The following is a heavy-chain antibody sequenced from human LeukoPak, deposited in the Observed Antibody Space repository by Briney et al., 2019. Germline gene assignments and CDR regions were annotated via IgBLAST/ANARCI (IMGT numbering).Heavy chain of an antibody. CDR1: AFIFSDYA. J-gene: IGHJ4*02. D-gene: IGHD6-19*01. CDR3: AKFEGATIPGWFNDY. CDR2: IDKTTYPT. Sequence: PPGGSLRLSCAASAFIFSDYAMGWVRQAPGKGLEWVSTIDKTTYPTFYADSVKGRFTISRDNSKNTLYLQMNSLRTEDTAVYFCAKFEGATIPGWFNDYWGQGILVTVSS. V-gene: IGHV3-23*05.